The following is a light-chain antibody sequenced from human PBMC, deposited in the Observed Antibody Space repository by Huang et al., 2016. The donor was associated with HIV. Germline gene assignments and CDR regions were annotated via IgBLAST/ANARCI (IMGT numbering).Light chain of an antibody. CDR1: QSISNW. Sequence: DIQMTKSPSTLSASVGDRVSITCRASQSISNWLAWYQQQPGKAPKLLIYDASTLQTGVPSTFSGSGSGTEFTLNISSLQPENFATYYCQQYSSYPWTFGQGTKVEIK. CDR3: QQYSSYPWT. V-gene: IGKV1-5*01. J-gene: IGKJ1*01. CDR2: DAS.